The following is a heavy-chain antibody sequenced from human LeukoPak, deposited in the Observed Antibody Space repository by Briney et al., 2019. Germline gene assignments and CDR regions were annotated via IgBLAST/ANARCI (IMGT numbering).Heavy chain of an antibody. D-gene: IGHD3-10*01. J-gene: IGHJ6*02. CDR1: GFTFSSFG. V-gene: IGHV3-48*02. CDR2: ISDSSSIT. CDR3: AKVIRGGYGMDV. Sequence: WGSLRLSCAASGFTFSSFGMNWVRQAPGKGLEWVSYISDSSSITYYADSVKGRFTISRDNAKNSLSLQLNSLRDEDTAVYFCAKVIRGGYGMDVWGQGTTVTVSS.